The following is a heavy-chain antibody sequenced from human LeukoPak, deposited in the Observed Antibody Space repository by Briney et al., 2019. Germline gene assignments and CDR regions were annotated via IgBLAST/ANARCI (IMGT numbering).Heavy chain of an antibody. Sequence: GGSLRLSCAASGFTLDDYAMHWVRQAPGKGLEWVSGISWNSGSIGYADSVKGRFTIPRDNAKNSLYLQMNSLRAEDTALYYCAKDPRTGYSSSWGAFDIWGQGTMVTVSS. CDR2: ISWNSGSI. CDR1: GFTLDDYA. D-gene: IGHD6-13*01. J-gene: IGHJ3*02. V-gene: IGHV3-9*01. CDR3: AKDPRTGYSSSWGAFDI.